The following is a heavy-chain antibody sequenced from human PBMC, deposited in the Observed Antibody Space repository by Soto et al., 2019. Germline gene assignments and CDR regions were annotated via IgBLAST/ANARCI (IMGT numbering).Heavy chain of an antibody. D-gene: IGHD4-17*01. CDR1: GGSISSYY. CDR2: IYYSGST. V-gene: IGHV4-59*01. Sequence: SSETLSLTCTVSGGSISSYYWSWIRQPPGKGLEWIGYIYYSGSTNYNPSLKSRVTISVDTSKNQFSLKLSSVTAADTAGYYCARGYYGDYVSSTYNWFDPWGQGTLVTAPQ. CDR3: ARGYYGDYVSSTYNWFDP. J-gene: IGHJ5*02.